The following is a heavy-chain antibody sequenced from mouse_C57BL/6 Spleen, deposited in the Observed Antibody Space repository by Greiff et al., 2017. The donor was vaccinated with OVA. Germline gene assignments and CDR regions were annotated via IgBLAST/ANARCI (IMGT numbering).Heavy chain of an antibody. D-gene: IGHD1-1*01. CDR3: ARDPFYYYGSSYWYFDV. CDR1: GFTFRDYG. Sequence: EVHLVESGGGLVQPGGSLKLSCAASGFTFRDYGMHWVRQVPETGLEWVANINYDGSSTYYLDSLKSRFIISRDNAKNSLYLQRSSLKSEDTATYYCARDPFYYYGSSYWYFDVWGTGTTVTVSS. CDR2: INYDGSST. J-gene: IGHJ1*03. V-gene: IGHV5-16*01.